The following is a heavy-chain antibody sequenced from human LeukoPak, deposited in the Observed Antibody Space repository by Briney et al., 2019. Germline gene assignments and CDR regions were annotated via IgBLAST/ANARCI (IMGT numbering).Heavy chain of an antibody. CDR3: AKREYNWNFIDY. CDR2: DGSNN. J-gene: IGHJ4*02. D-gene: IGHD1-7*01. Sequence: GGSLRLSCAASGFSFRSYGMYWVRQAPGKGLEWVAFDGSNNYYADSVKGRFTISRDNSKNTLYLQMNSLRDEDTAVYYCAKREYNWNFIDYWGQGTLVTVSS. V-gene: IGHV3-30*02. CDR1: GFSFRSYG.